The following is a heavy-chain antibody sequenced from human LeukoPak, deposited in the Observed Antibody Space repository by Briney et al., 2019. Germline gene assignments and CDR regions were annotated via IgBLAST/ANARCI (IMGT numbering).Heavy chain of an antibody. CDR2: IIPILGIA. Sequence: ASVKVSCKASGGTFSSYAISWVRQAPGQGLEWMGRIIPILGIANYAQKFQGRVTMTRDTSTSTVYMELSRLRSDDTAVYYCARGAVVRGYYYYYYGMDVWGQGTTVTVSS. V-gene: IGHV1-69*04. J-gene: IGHJ6*02. D-gene: IGHD3-10*01. CDR1: GGTFSSYA. CDR3: ARGAVVRGYYYYYYGMDV.